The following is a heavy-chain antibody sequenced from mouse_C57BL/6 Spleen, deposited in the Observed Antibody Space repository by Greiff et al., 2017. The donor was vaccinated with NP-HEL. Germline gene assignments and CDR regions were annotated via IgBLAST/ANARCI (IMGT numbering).Heavy chain of an antibody. CDR1: GYSITSGYD. Sequence: EVQGVESGPGMVKPSQSLSLTCTVTGYSITSGYDWHWIRHFPGNKLEWMGYISYSGSTNYNPSLKSRISITHNTSKNHFFLKLNSVTTEDTATYYCARGGLRGAMDYWGQGTSVTVSS. CDR2: ISYSGST. V-gene: IGHV3-1*01. J-gene: IGHJ4*01. D-gene: IGHD2-4*01. CDR3: ARGGLRGAMDY.